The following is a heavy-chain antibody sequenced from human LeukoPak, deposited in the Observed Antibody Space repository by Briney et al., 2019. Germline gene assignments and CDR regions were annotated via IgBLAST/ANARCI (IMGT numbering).Heavy chain of an antibody. J-gene: IGHJ4*02. V-gene: IGHV4-34*01. Sequence: PSETLSLTCAVYGGSFSGYYWSWIRQPPGKGLEWIGEINHSGSTNYNPSLKSRVTISVDTSKNQFSLKLSSVTAADTAVYYCARGGCTMVRGPPDYWGQGTLVTVSS. CDR1: GGSFSGYY. CDR3: ARGGCTMVRGPPDY. CDR2: INHSGST. D-gene: IGHD3-10*01.